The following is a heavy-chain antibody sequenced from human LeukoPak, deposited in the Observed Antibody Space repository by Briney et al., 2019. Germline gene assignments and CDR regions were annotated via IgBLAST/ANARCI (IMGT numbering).Heavy chain of an antibody. J-gene: IGHJ4*02. CDR2: IYYRGST. D-gene: IGHD6-6*01. V-gene: IGHV4-30-4*08. CDR1: GGSIGSDNSF. CDR3: ARGRGSDSSKYFDY. Sequence: SETLSLTCAVSGGSIGSDNSFWTWIRQPPGRGLERIGYIYYRGSTYYNPSLKSRLIISVDRSKNQCSLNLRSVTAADTALYYCARGRGSDSSKYFDYWGQGILVTVSS.